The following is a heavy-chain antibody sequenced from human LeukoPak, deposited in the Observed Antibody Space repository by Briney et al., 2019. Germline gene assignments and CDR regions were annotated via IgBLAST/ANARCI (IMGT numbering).Heavy chain of an antibody. CDR2: IRYDGSNK. D-gene: IGHD4-17*01. Sequence: GGSLRLSCEASGFTFSSYGMHWVRQAPGKGLEWVAFIRYDGSNKYYADSVKGRFTISRDNSKNTLYLQMNSLRAEDTAVYYCAKDMGYGDYGGVLDYWGQGTLVTVSS. J-gene: IGHJ4*02. CDR3: AKDMGYGDYGGVLDY. CDR1: GFTFSSYG. V-gene: IGHV3-30*02.